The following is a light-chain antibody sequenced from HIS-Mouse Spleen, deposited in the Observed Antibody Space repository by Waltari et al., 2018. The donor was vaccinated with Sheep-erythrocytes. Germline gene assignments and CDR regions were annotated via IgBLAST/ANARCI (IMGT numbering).Light chain of an antibody. V-gene: IGLV2-8*01. Sequence: QSALTQPPSASGSPGQSVTISCTGTSSDVGGYNYVSWYQQHSGKAPKLMIYEVSKRPAGVPDRVSGSKSGNTASLTVSGLQAEDEADYYCSSYAGSNNWVFGGGTKLTVL. J-gene: IGLJ3*02. CDR1: SSDVGGYNY. CDR3: SSYAGSNNWV. CDR2: EVS.